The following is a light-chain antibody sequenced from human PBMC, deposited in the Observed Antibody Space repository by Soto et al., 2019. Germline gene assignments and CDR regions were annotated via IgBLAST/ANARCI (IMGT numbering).Light chain of an antibody. Sequence: EVVVKHSPATLSLSPCERATLSWSASQSVSSYLAWYQQKPGQAPRLLIYDASNRATGIPARFSGSGSGTDFTLTISSLEPEDFAVYYCQQRSNWPTITFGQGTRLEIK. V-gene: IGKV3-11*01. J-gene: IGKJ5*01. CDR2: DAS. CDR3: QQRSNWPTIT. CDR1: QSVSSY.